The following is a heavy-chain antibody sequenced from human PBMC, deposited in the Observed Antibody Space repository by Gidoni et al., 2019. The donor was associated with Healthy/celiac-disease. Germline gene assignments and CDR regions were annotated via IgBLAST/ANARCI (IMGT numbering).Heavy chain of an antibody. D-gene: IGHD6-19*01. J-gene: IGHJ4*02. V-gene: IGHV3-48*01. CDR3: ARAIIAVAGTFGY. CDR2: ISSSSSTI. Sequence: EVQLVESGGGLVQPGGSLRLSCAASGFTFSSYSMNWVRQAPGKGLGWVSYISSSSSTIYYADSVKGRFTISRDNAKNSLYLQMNSLRAEDTAVYYCARAIIAVAGTFGYWGQGTLVTVSS. CDR1: GFTFSSYS.